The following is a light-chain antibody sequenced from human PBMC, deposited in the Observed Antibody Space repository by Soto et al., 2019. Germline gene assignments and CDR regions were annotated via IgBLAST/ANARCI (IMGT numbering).Light chain of an antibody. J-gene: IGKJ1*01. Sequence: EIVMTQSPDTLSLSPGEKATLSCRASQSVSNNLAWFQQKPGRVPRLLIYGASNRATGVSARFSGSGSGTEFTLTISSLQSEDFAVYYCQQYHYWWTFGQGTIVDI. CDR1: QSVSNN. V-gene: IGKV3-15*01. CDR2: GAS. CDR3: QQYHYWWT.